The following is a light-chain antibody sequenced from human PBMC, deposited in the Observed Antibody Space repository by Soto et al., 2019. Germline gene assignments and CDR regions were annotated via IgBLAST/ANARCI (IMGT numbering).Light chain of an antibody. CDR2: SAS. V-gene: IGKV3-15*01. CDR1: QTVSSP. J-gene: IGKJ4*01. CDR3: QHYNRWPLT. Sequence: IVLTQSPATVSASPGERATLSLRASQTVSSPLAWYQQKPGQAPRLLIYSASTMTSGIPARFSGSGSGTEFILTISSLQSEDFAVYYCQHYNRWPLTFGGGTKVDIK.